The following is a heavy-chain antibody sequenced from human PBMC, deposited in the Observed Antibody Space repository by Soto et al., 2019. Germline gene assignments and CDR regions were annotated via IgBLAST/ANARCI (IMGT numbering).Heavy chain of an antibody. D-gene: IGHD3-16*01. CDR2: MNAKSGDT. V-gene: IGHV1-8*01. Sequence: QAHLEQSGAELKRPGASVKVSCKASGYPFSDFDINWLRQASGQGPGWMGWMNAKSGDTFFAQRFQGKFNMTWDTSLSTAYMEVGSLTSDDTAIYYCARGNPFNYAGFDVWGQGTTVAVSS. CDR3: ARGNPFNYAGFDV. J-gene: IGHJ6*02. CDR1: GYPFSDFD.